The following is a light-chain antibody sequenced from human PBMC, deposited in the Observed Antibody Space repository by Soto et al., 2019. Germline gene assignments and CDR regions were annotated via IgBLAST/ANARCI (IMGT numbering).Light chain of an antibody. Sequence: EIVMTQSPATLSASLGERATLSCRASQSVTSKLAWYQQKPGQAPRLLIYDASTRATGIPARFSGSGSGTEFTLTISSRQSQDFAAYYYRQHNTWPPWTFGQGTKVEIK. CDR2: DAS. V-gene: IGKV3-15*01. CDR3: RQHNTWPPWT. CDR1: QSVTSK. J-gene: IGKJ1*01.